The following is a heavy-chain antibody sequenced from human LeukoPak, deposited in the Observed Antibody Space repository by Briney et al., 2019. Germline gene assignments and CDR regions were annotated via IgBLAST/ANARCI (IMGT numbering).Heavy chain of an antibody. Sequence: DPGGSLRLACAASGFTFSSYAMSWVRQAPGKGLEWVSAISGSGGSTYYADSVKGRFTISRDSSKNTLYLQVNSLRAEDTAVYYCAKDPYDILTGYGNWFDPWGQGTLVTVSS. V-gene: IGHV3-23*01. CDR3: AKDPYDILTGYGNWFDP. J-gene: IGHJ5*02. CDR2: ISGSGGST. CDR1: GFTFSSYA. D-gene: IGHD3-9*01.